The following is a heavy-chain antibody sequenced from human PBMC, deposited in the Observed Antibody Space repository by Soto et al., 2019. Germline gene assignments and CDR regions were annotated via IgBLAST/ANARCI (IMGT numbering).Heavy chain of an antibody. D-gene: IGHD6-13*01. CDR1: CGSFIGYH. Sequence: SETLSLTCAVFCGSFIGYHWSWIRQPPGKGLELIGEINHNGNTNYNPSLKSRVTISVDTSKHQFSLKLTSVTAEDTAIFYCAKDYGGSSWSWGVFDYWGQGALVPVSS. CDR3: AKDYGGSSWSWGVFDY. V-gene: IGHV4-34*01. J-gene: IGHJ4*02. CDR2: INHNGNT.